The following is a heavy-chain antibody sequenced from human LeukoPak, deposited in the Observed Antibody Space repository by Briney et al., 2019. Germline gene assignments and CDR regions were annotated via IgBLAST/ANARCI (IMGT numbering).Heavy chain of an antibody. CDR3: AGPMGPAAIFGFDY. Sequence: GGSLRLSCEASGFTFSNHWMHWVRQAPGKGLVWVSVISKDGSTSIYADSVRGRLTISRDNAKNTLYLQMNSLRAEDTAVYYCAGPMGPAAIFGFDYWGQGTLVTVSS. V-gene: IGHV3-74*01. CDR2: ISKDGSTS. J-gene: IGHJ4*02. CDR1: GFTFSNHW. D-gene: IGHD2-2*01.